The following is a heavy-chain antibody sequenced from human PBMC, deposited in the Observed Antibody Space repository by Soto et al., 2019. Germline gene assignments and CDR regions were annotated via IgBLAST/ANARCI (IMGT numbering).Heavy chain of an antibody. J-gene: IGHJ6*03. D-gene: IGHD3-3*01. CDR1: GYTFTSYG. Sequence: QVQLVQSGAEVKRPGASVKVSCKASGYTFTSYGIGWVRQAPGQGLEWMGWISAYNGNTNYAQKLQGRVTMTTDTSTSTAYMELRSLRSDDTAVFYCAREGVGLNAEYYYYYMDVWGKGTTVTVSS. CDR2: ISAYNGNT. CDR3: AREGVGLNAEYYYYYMDV. V-gene: IGHV1-18*01.